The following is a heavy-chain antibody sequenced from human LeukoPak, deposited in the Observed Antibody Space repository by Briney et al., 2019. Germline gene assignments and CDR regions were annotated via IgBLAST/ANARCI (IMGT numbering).Heavy chain of an antibody. CDR1: GGSISSYY. D-gene: IGHD4-17*01. V-gene: IGHV4-59*01. CDR3: ARGPTHFDY. J-gene: IGHJ4*02. Sequence: PSETLSLTCTVSGGSISSYYWSWIRQPPGKGLEWIGCIYYSGSTNYNPSLKSRVTISVDTSKNQFSLKLSSVTAADTAVYYCARGPTHFDYWGQGTLVTVSS. CDR2: IYYSGST.